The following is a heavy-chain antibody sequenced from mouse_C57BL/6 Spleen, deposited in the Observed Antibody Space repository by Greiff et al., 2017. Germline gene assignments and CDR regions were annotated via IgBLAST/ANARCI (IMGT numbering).Heavy chain of an antibody. Sequence: QVQLQQSGAELVRPGASVTLSCKASGYTFTDYEMHWVKQTPVHGLEWIGAMDPETGGTAYNQKFKGKAILTADKSSSTAYMELRSLTSEDSAVYYCTRRRGYYFDYWGQGTTLTVSS. CDR1: GYTFTDYE. CDR2: MDPETGGT. V-gene: IGHV1-15*01. J-gene: IGHJ2*01. CDR3: TRRRGYYFDY.